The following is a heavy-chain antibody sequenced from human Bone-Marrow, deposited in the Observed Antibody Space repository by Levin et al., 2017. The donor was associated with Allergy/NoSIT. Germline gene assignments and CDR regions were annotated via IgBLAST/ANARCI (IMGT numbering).Heavy chain of an antibody. CDR2: ISPSGVAT. D-gene: IGHD2-15*01. CDR3: SGDRRVVGVGATGNSDGLDV. J-gene: IGHJ6*02. Sequence: ASVKVSCKASGNTFSNYFMHWVRQAPGHGLEWMGIISPSGVATDYAQRFQGRVRMTRDTSTSTVYLELSSLRTDDTATYYFSGDRRVVGVGATGNSDGLDVWGQGTTVIVS. V-gene: IGHV1-46*01. CDR1: GNTFSNYF.